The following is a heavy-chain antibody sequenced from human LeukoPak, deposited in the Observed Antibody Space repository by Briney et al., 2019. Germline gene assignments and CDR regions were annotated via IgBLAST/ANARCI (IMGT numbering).Heavy chain of an antibody. CDR1: GGSISSNSYY. D-gene: IGHD3-10*01. V-gene: IGHV4-39*02. CDR2: LYYAGNT. Sequence: PSETLSLTCTVSGGSISSNSYYWGWIRQPPGEGLEWIGSLYYAGNTFLNPTLDSRVTITVDKSKNQFSLKLRSATAADTAVYYCARAARLRITLVRLIHAAFDMWGQGTMVTVSS. J-gene: IGHJ3*02. CDR3: ARAARLRITLVRLIHAAFDM.